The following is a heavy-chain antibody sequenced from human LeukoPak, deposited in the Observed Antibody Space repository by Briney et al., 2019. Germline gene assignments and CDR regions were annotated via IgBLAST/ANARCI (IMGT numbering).Heavy chain of an antibody. CDR1: GGSISSSNW. CDR2: IYHSGST. CDR3: ARVYYYDSSGYYYFDY. D-gene: IGHD3-22*01. Sequence: SETLSLTCAVSGGSISSSNWWSWVRQPPGKGLEWIGEIYHSGSTNYNPSLKSRVTISVDKSKNQFSLKPSSVTAADTAVYYCARVYYYDSSGYYYFDYWGQGTLVTVSS. J-gene: IGHJ4*02. V-gene: IGHV4-4*02.